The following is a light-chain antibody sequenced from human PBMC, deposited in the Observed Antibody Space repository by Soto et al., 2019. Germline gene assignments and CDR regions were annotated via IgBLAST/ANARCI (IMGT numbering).Light chain of an antibody. J-gene: IGKJ1*01. Sequence: DIEMTQSPSSLSSSAGDRVTITCRSSLTISSFLNWYQQKPGKAPKRLISAASSLEDGVPSRFGGSGAGTDFTLTISRLEPEDFAVYYCQQYGSSPRTFGQGTKV. CDR3: QQYGSSPRT. CDR1: LTISSF. CDR2: AAS. V-gene: IGKV1-39*01.